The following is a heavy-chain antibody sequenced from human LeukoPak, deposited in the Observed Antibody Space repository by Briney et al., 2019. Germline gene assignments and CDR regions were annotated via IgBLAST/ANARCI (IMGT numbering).Heavy chain of an antibody. Sequence: SETLSLTCTVSGGSISSYYWSWIRQPAGKGLEWIGRIYTSRSTNYNPSLKSRVTMSVDTSKNQFSLKLSSVTAADTAVYYCARDRWGHCSSTSCYEYYYYGMDVWGQGTTVTVSS. CDR2: IYTSRST. D-gene: IGHD2-2*01. J-gene: IGHJ6*02. CDR3: ARDRWGHCSSTSCYEYYYYGMDV. CDR1: GGSISSYY. V-gene: IGHV4-4*07.